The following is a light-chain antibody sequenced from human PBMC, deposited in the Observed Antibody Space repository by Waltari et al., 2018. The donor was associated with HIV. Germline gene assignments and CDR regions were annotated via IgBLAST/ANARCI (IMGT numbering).Light chain of an antibody. V-gene: IGLV2-23*02. CDR3: CSYADSATFVL. CDR1: SSDVGNSNL. Sequence: QSALTQPASVSGSPGQSITISCTETSSDVGNSNLVSWYQQFTGKAPKLLIYEVTKRPSGVSSRFSGSKSGNTASLTIYDLQPDDEAKYYCCSYADSATFVLFGGGTRVTV. CDR2: EVT. J-gene: IGLJ2*01.